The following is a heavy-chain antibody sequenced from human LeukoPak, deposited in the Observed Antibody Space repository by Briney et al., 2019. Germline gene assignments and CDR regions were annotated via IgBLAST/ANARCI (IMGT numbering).Heavy chain of an antibody. Sequence: PSDTLSLTCTVSGGSMTTYYWSWIREAPGKGLEWIGNIHYSGRTNYNPSLKSRVTISVDTSKNQFSLRLSSVTAADTAVYYCARHYDFWSGQGWFDPWGQGTLVTVSS. V-gene: IGHV4-59*08. D-gene: IGHD3-3*01. CDR3: ARHYDFWSGQGWFDP. J-gene: IGHJ5*02. CDR1: GGSMTTYY. CDR2: IHYSGRT.